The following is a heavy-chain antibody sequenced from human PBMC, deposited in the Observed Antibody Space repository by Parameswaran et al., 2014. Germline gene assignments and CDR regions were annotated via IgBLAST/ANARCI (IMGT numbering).Heavy chain of an antibody. D-gene: IGHD3-22*01. V-gene: IGHV3-30-3*01. Sequence: WIRQPPGKGLEWVAVISYDGSNKYYADSVKGRFTISRDNSKNTLYLQMNSLRAEDTAVYYCARDPVTMIVVVIGYFQHWGQGTLVTVSS. CDR3: ARDPVTMIVVVIGYFQH. CDR2: ISYDGSNK. J-gene: IGHJ1*01.